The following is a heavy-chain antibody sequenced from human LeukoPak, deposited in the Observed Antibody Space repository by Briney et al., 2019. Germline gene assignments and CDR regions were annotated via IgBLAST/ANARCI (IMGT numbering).Heavy chain of an antibody. CDR2: INPSGGST. CDR3: AREGVADSYDSSAYGNLFDP. CDR1: GYTFTSYF. Sequence: ASVKVSCKASGYTFTSYFMHWVRQAPGQGLEWMGIINPSGGSTSYAQKFQGRVTMTRDMSTSTVYMELSSLRSEDTAVYYCAREGVADSYDSSAYGNLFDPWGQGTLVTVSS. J-gene: IGHJ5*02. D-gene: IGHD3-22*01. V-gene: IGHV1-46*01.